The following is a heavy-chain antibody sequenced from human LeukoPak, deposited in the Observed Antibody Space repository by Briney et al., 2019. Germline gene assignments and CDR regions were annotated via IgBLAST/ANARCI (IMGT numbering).Heavy chain of an antibody. V-gene: IGHV4-59*12. CDR2: IYYSGST. J-gene: IGHJ3*02. CDR3: ARDLASLDAFDI. D-gene: IGHD2-2*01. Sequence: SETLSLTCTVSGGSISSYYWSWIRQPPGKGLGWIGYIYYSGSTNYNPSLKSRVTISVDTSKNQFSLKLSSVTAADTAVYYCARDLASLDAFDIWGQGTMVTVSS. CDR1: GGSISSYY.